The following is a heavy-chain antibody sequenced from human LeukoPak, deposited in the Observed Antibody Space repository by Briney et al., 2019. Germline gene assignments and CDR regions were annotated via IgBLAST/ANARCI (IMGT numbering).Heavy chain of an antibody. V-gene: IGHV3-21*01. CDR1: GFTFSSYS. J-gene: IGHJ4*02. Sequence: GGSLRLSCAASGFTFSSYSMNWVRQAPGTGLEWVSSISSSSFYINYADSVKGRFTISRDNAKNSLYLPMTSLRAEDTAVYYCARLSYSGYDLAGYWGQGSLVTVSS. D-gene: IGHD5-12*01. CDR3: ARLSYSGYDLAGY. CDR2: ISSSSFYI.